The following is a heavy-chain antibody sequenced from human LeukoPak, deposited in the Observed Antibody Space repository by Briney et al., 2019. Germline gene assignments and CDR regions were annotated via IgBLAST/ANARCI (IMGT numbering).Heavy chain of an antibody. D-gene: IGHD6-6*01. V-gene: IGHV4-39*07. CDR2: VSYSGTT. J-gene: IGHJ5*02. Sequence: PSETLSLTCTVSGASISSSSYYWGWIRQPPGKGLEWIGSVSYSGTTYYNPSLKSRVTISVDTSKNQFSLKLSSVTAADTAVYYCARMLSGLVQEFSNWFDPWGQGTLVTVSS. CDR1: GASISSSSYY. CDR3: ARMLSGLVQEFSNWFDP.